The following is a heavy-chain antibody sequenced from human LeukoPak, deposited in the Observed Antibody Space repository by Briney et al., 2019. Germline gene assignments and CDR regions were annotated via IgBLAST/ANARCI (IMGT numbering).Heavy chain of an antibody. CDR2: ISGSGGST. V-gene: IGHV3-23*01. CDR3: AKGTSLIRGYYYGMDV. CDR1: GFTFSSYA. J-gene: IGHJ6*02. Sequence: PGGSLRLSCEASGFTFSSYAMSWVRQAPGKGLEWVSAISGSGGSTYYADSVKGRFTISRDNSKNTLYLQMNSLRAEDTAVYYCAKGTSLIRGYYYGMDVWGQGTTVTVSS. D-gene: IGHD1-14*01.